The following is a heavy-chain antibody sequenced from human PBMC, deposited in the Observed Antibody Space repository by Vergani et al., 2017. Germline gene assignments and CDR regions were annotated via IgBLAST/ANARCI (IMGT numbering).Heavy chain of an antibody. CDR2: IIPILGIA. J-gene: IGHJ5*02. Sequence: QVQLVQSGAEVKKPGSSVKVSCKASGGTFSSYTISWVRQAPGQGLEWMGRIIPILGIANYAQKFQGRVTITADKSTSTAYMELSSLRSEDTAVYYCARDGNVDTAMVTDPWGQGTLVTVSS. CDR1: GGTFSSYT. V-gene: IGHV1-69*08. D-gene: IGHD5-18*01. CDR3: ARDGNVDTAMVTDP.